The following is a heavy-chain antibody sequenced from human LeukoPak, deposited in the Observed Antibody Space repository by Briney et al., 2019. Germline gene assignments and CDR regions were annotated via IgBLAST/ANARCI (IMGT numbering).Heavy chain of an antibody. CDR3: ARVWFGELPHPFDY. J-gene: IGHJ4*02. Sequence: GGSLRLSCAASGFTFSSYWMHWVRQAPGKGLVWVSRINTDGSSTSYADSVKGRFTISRDNAKNTLYLQMNSLRAEDTAVYYCARVWFGELPHPFDYWGQGTLVTVSS. V-gene: IGHV3-74*01. CDR1: GFTFSSYW. D-gene: IGHD3-10*01. CDR2: INTDGSST.